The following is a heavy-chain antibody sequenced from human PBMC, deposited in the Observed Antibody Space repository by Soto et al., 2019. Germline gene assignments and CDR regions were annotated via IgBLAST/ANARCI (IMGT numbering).Heavy chain of an antibody. CDR3: ARASHYGSGSYYKYYYYYGMDV. D-gene: IGHD3-10*01. CDR1: GYSFTSYW. CDR2: IYPGDSDT. J-gene: IGHJ6*02. V-gene: IGHV5-51*01. Sequence: GESLKISCKGSGYSFTSYWIGWVRQMPGKGLEWMGIIYPGDSDTRYSPSFQGRVTISADKSISTAYLQWSSLKASDTAMYYCARASHYGSGSYYKYYYYYGMDVWGQGTTVTVSS.